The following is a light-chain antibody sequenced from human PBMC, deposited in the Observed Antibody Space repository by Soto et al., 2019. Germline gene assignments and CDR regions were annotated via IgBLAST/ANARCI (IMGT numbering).Light chain of an antibody. CDR3: QQYNSYPIT. CDR2: DAS. V-gene: IGKV1-5*01. J-gene: IGKJ5*01. CDR1: QSISNW. Sequence: DIPMTQSPSTLSASVADRVTITCWASQSISNWLAWYQQKPGKAPKLLIYDASSLESGVPSRFSGSGSGTEFTLTISSLQPDDFATYYCQQYNSYPITFGQGTRLEIK.